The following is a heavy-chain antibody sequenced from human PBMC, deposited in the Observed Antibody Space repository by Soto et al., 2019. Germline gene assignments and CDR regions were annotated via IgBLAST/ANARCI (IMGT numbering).Heavy chain of an antibody. J-gene: IGHJ6*02. Sequence: SETLSLTCTVSGGSISSGGYYWSWIRQHPGKGLEWIGYIYYSGSTYYNPSLKSRVTISVDTSKNQFSLKLSSVTAADTAVHYCARSVRRNSGSYRDYYGMDVWGQGTTVTVSS. D-gene: IGHD1-26*01. V-gene: IGHV4-31*03. CDR2: IYYSGST. CDR1: GGSISSGGYY. CDR3: ARSVRRNSGSYRDYYGMDV.